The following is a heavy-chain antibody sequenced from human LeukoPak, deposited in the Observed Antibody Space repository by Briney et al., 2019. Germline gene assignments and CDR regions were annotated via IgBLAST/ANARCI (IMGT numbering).Heavy chain of an antibody. D-gene: IGHD5-18*01. J-gene: IGHJ6*03. Sequence: GGSLRLSCTASSGYSMNWVRQAPGNGLDWVAYISSASSTIYYADSVEGRFTISRDNAQNSLNLQMNSLRAEDTAVYYCAREGVGYGYFGYMDVWGKGTTVTVSS. CDR3: AREGVGYGYFGYMDV. CDR1: SGYS. V-gene: IGHV3-48*04. CDR2: ISSASSTI.